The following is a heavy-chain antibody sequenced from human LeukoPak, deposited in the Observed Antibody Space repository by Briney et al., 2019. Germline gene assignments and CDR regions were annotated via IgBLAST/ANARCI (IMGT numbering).Heavy chain of an antibody. D-gene: IGHD6-13*01. J-gene: IGHJ4*02. CDR2: INHSGST. Sequence: SETLSLTCAVYGGSFSGYYWSWIRQPPGKGLEWIGEINHSGSTNYNPSLKSRVTISVDTSKNQFSLKLSSVTAADTAVYYCARGLSSWYEADYWGQGTLVTVSS. CDR3: ARGLSSWYEADY. CDR1: GGSFSGYY. V-gene: IGHV4-34*01.